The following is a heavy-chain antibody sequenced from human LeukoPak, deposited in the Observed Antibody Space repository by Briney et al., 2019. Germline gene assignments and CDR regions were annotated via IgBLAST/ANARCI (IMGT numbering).Heavy chain of an antibody. Sequence: GSLRLSCAASGFTFSSHWMSWVRQAPGKGLEWVANINQYGSERNYVDSVKGRFTISRDNAKSSLYLQMNSLRAEDTAIYYCARDHVVDGLVFDYWGQGTLVTVSS. V-gene: IGHV3-7*01. J-gene: IGHJ4*02. D-gene: IGHD2-15*01. CDR1: GFTFSSHW. CDR3: ARDHVVDGLVFDY. CDR2: INQYGSER.